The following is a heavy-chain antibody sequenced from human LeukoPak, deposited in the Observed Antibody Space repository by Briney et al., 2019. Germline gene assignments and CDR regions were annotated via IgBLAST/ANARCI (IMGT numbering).Heavy chain of an antibody. D-gene: IGHD6-25*01. CDR2: ISSSGTYI. V-gene: IGHV3-21*01. CDR3: ARDPDQIAGANFDY. CDR1: GYTFSDYS. J-gene: IGHJ4*02. Sequence: PGGSLRLSCTASGYTFSDYSVNWVRHVAGKGLEWVPSISSSGTYIFYADSVQGRFTISRDNARNSLYLQMNSLRAEDTAVYYCARDPDQIAGANFDYWGQGTLVTVSS.